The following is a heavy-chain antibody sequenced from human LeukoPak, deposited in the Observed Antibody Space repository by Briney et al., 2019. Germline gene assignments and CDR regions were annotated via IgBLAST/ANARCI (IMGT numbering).Heavy chain of an antibody. CDR3: ARGGNSYYDSSGYQFDY. CDR2: FYYSGST. J-gene: IGHJ4*02. D-gene: IGHD3-22*01. V-gene: IGHV4-39*07. Sequence: PSETLSLTCTVSGDSISSSTYYWGWIRQPPGKGLEWIGSFYYSGSTYYNPSLKSRVIISVDTSKNQFSLKLSSVTAADTAVYYCARGGNSYYDSSGYQFDYWGQGTLVTVSS. CDR1: GDSISSSTYY.